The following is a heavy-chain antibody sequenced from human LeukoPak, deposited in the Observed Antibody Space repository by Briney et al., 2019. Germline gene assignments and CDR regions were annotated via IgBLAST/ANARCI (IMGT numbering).Heavy chain of an antibody. CDR3: ITWRWFDP. V-gene: IGHV3-15*01. CDR1: GFTFPNTW. J-gene: IGHJ5*02. Sequence: GGSLRLSCAASGFTFPNTWMSWVRQAPGKGLEGVGRIKSKTDGGTADYAAPGKGRFTISRDDSKNTMYLQMNSLKTEDTAVYYCITWRWFDPWGQGTLVTVSS. CDR2: IKSKTDGGTA.